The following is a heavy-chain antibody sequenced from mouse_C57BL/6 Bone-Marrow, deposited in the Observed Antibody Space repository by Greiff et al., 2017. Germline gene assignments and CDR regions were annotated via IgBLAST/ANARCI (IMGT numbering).Heavy chain of an antibody. CDR2: ISSGSSTI. CDR1: GFTFSDYG. D-gene: IGHD2-3*01. J-gene: IGHJ4*01. Sequence: VQLKESGGGLVKPGGSLKLSCAASGFTFSDYGMHWVRQAPEKGLEWVAYISSGSSTIYYADTVKGRFTISRDNAKNTLFLQMTSLRSEDTAMYYCAIIDGYYDYAMDYWGQGTSVTVSS. CDR3: AIIDGYYDYAMDY. V-gene: IGHV5-17*01.